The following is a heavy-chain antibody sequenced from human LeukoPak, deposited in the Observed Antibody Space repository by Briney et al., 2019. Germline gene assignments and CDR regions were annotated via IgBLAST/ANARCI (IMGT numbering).Heavy chain of an antibody. D-gene: IGHD5-18*01. CDR2: INPNSGGT. J-gene: IGHJ5*02. CDR3: ARESGYSYGYVGWFDP. V-gene: IGHV1-2*02. Sequence: ASGKVSCKASGYPFTGYYMHWVRQAPGQGLEWMGWINPNSGGTNYAQKFQGRVTMTRDTSISTAYMELSRLRSDDTAVYYCARESGYSYGYVGWFDPWGQGTLVTVSS. CDR1: GYPFTGYY.